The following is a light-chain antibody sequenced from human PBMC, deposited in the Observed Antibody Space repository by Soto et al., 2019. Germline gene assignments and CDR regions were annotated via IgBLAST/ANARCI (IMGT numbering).Light chain of an antibody. Sequence: FVLTQSPDTLSLSPGETATLSCRASHSLRPTYIAWYQQRPGQAPRLLIYGASFRATDIPNRFSGRGSGTDFTLSISRLEPEDFAVYYCQQYVTSPRTFGQGTKVDIK. J-gene: IGKJ1*01. V-gene: IGKV3-20*01. CDR2: GAS. CDR3: QQYVTSPRT. CDR1: HSLRPTY.